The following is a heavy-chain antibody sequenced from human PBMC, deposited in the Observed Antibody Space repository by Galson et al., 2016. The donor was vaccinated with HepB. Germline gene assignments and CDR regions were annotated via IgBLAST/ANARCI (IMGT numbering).Heavy chain of an antibody. CDR2: ISPKGGTI. CDR1: GFTFSDYA. D-gene: IGHD6-19*01. V-gene: IGHV3-30*03. J-gene: IGHJ4*02. Sequence: SLRLSCAASGFTFSDYALNWVRQPPDRGLEWLAVISPKGGTIHYSNSVEGRFTISRDNSRHIFYLQMNNLRHDDTAVYFCARALSSAWYGAFWGQGTLVTVSA. CDR3: ARALSSAWYGAF.